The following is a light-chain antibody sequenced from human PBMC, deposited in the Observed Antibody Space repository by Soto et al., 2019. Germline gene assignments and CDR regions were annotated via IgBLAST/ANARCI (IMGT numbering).Light chain of an antibody. CDR2: EVS. Sequence: QSVLTQPPSPPGSPDQPSTFSATGPTSNFGGYNYVSWYQQHPGKAPKLMIYEVSRRPSGVPDRFSGSKSGNTASLTVSGLQAEDEADYYCSSYAGSNNPYVFGNGTKVTVL. J-gene: IGLJ1*01. CDR3: SSYAGSNNPYV. V-gene: IGLV2-8*01. CDR1: TSNFGGYNY.